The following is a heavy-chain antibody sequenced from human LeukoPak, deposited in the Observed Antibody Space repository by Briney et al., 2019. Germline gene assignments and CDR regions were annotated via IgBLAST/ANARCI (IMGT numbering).Heavy chain of an antibody. CDR2: IYYSGST. D-gene: IGHD6-19*01. CDR1: GGSISSSSYY. Sequence: SETLSLTCTVSGGSISSSSYYWSWIRQPPGKGLEWIGYIYYSGSTNYNPSLKSQVTISVDTSKNQFSLKLSSVTAADTAVYYCAIRQAVAWNNWFDPWGQGALVTVSS. J-gene: IGHJ5*02. V-gene: IGHV4-61*01. CDR3: AIRQAVAWNNWFDP.